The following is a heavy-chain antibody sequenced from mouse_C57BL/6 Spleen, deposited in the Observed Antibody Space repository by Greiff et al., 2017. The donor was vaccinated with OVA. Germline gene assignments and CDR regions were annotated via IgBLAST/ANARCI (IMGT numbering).Heavy chain of an antibody. CDR3: AREPSWDY. Sequence: VQLKQSGPELVKPGASVKISCKASGYSFTGYYMNWVKQSPEKSLEWIGEINPSTGGTTYNQKFKAKATLTVDKSSSTAYMQLKSLTSEDSAVYYCAREPSWDYWGQGTTLTVSS. CDR2: INPSTGGT. CDR1: GYSFTGYY. V-gene: IGHV1-42*01. J-gene: IGHJ2*01.